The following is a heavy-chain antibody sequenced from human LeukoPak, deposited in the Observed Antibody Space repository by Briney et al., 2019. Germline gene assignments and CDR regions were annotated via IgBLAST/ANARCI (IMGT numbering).Heavy chain of an antibody. D-gene: IGHD6-19*01. V-gene: IGHV3-23*01. J-gene: IGHJ6*02. CDR1: GFTFSTYA. CDR3: ASSYDSSGWINQYYYYGMDV. CDR2: ISGSGGST. Sequence: GGSLRLSCAASGFTFSTYAMIWVRQAPGKGLEWVSAISGSGGSTYYADSVKGRFTISRDNSKNTLYLQMNSLRAEDTAVYYCASSYDSSGWINQYYYYGMDVWGQGTTVTVSS.